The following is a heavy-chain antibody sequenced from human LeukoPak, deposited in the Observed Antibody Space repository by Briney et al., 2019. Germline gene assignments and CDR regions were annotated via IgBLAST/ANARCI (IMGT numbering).Heavy chain of an antibody. Sequence: GGSLRLSCAASGFTVSSNYMSWVRQAPGKGLGWVSVIYSGGSTYYADSVKGRFTISRDNSKNTLHLQMNSLRAEDTAVYYCARAQCGGGFWCAFDIWGQGTMVTVSS. J-gene: IGHJ3*02. CDR3: ARAQCGGGFWCAFDI. CDR2: IYSGGST. CDR1: GFTVSSNY. V-gene: IGHV3-53*01. D-gene: IGHD2-21*01.